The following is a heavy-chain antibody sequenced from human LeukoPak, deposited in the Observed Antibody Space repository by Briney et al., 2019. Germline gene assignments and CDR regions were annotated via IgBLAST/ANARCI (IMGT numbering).Heavy chain of an antibody. CDR1: GGTFSSYA. V-gene: IGHV1-69*01. CDR2: IIPIFGTA. Sequence: GSSVKVSCKASGGTFSSYAISWVRQAPGQGLEWMGGIIPIFGTANYAQKFQGRVTITADESTSTAYMELSSLRSEDTAVYYCARGGYDFWSGYPYYFDYWGQGTLVTVSS. D-gene: IGHD3-3*01. J-gene: IGHJ4*02. CDR3: ARGGYDFWSGYPYYFDY.